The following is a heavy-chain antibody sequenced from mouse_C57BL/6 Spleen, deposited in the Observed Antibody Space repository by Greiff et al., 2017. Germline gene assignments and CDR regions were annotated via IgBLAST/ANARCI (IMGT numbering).Heavy chain of an antibody. J-gene: IGHJ2*01. D-gene: IGHD2-4*01. V-gene: IGHV5-6*01. Sequence: EVKLVESGGDLVKPGGSLKLSCAASGFTFSSYGMSWVRQTPDKRLEWVATISSGGSYTYYPDSVKGRFTISRDNAKNTLYLQMSSLKSEDTAMYYCARHEDYDYFDYWGQGTTLTVSS. CDR1: GFTFSSYG. CDR3: ARHEDYDYFDY. CDR2: ISSGGSYT.